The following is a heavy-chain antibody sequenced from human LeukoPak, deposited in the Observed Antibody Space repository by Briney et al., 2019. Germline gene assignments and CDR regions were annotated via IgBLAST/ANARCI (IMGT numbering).Heavy chain of an antibody. CDR2: INPSGDNT. CDR1: GCIFTNYF. CDR3: ARDNSLRDTAWWFDP. J-gene: IGHJ5*02. Sequence: ASVKASCKASGCIFTNYFMHWVRQAPGQGLEWIGIINPSGDNTSYAQKFQGRVTMTRDLATSTDYLEVSRLRSEDTAVYYCARDNSLRDTAWWFDPWGQGTLVTVSS. V-gene: IGHV1-46*01. D-gene: IGHD5-24*01.